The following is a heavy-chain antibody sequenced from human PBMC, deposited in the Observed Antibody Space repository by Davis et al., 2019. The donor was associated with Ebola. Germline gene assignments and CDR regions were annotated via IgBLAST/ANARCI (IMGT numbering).Heavy chain of an antibody. D-gene: IGHD4-17*01. Sequence: MPSETLSLTCAVYGGSFSGYYWSWIRQSPGKGLEWIGEINHSGSTNYDPSLKSRVTISVDTSKNQFSLKLSSVTAADTAVYYCASTWGDYGNYWGQGTLVTVSS. CDR1: GGSFSGYY. CDR3: ASTWGDYGNY. V-gene: IGHV4-34*01. J-gene: IGHJ4*02. CDR2: INHSGST.